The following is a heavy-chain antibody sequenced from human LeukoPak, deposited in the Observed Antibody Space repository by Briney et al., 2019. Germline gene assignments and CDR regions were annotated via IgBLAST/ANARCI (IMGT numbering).Heavy chain of an antibody. CDR1: GFTFSVYG. CDR3: AKEGTGIHFDY. J-gene: IGHJ4*02. CDR2: ISYDGGNT. V-gene: IGHV3-30*05. D-gene: IGHD1-1*01. Sequence: GGSLRLSCAASGFTFSVYGFHWVPQAPGKGLEWVAEISYDGGNTYYADSVKGRFTISRDNAKNTLYLQMNSLRAEDTAVYYCAKEGTGIHFDYWGQGTLVTVSS.